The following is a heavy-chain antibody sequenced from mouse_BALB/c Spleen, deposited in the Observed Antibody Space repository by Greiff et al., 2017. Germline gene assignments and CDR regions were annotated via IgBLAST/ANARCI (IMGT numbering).Heavy chain of an antibody. CDR3: ARSRWLLRLYYAMDY. D-gene: IGHD2-3*01. J-gene: IGHJ4*01. CDR2: ISSGSSTI. V-gene: IGHV5-17*02. Sequence: EVMLVESGGGLVQPGGSRKLSCAASGFTFSSFGMHWVRQAPEKGLEWVAYISSGSSTIYYADTVKGRFTISRDNPKNTLFLQMTSLRSEDTAMYYCARSRWLLRLYYAMDYWGQGTSVTVSS. CDR1: GFTFSSFG.